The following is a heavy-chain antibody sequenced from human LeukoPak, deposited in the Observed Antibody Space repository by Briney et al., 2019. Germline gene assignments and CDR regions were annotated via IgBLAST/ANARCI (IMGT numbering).Heavy chain of an antibody. CDR3: ARGGAVGATYPLLDY. Sequence: PSETLSLTCAVYDGSFRGYFWSWIRLPPGKGLEWIGDINHSGSTDYNPSLKSRVTMEVDTSKKQFSLNLRSVTAADTAVYYCARGGAVGATYPLLDYWGQGTVVTVSS. V-gene: IGHV4-34*01. CDR1: DGSFRGYF. J-gene: IGHJ4*02. D-gene: IGHD2-2*01. CDR2: INHSGST.